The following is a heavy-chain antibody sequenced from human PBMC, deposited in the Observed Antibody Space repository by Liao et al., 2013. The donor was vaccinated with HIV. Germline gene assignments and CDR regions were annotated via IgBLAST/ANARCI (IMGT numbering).Heavy chain of an antibody. Sequence: QVQLQESGPGLVKPSETLSLTCTVSGGSISSYYWSWIRQPPGKGLEWIGYIYYSGSTNYNPSLKSRVTISVDTSKNQFSLKLSSVTAADTAVYYCAVGIGGAFDIWGQGTMVTVSS. CDR3: AVGIGGAFDI. D-gene: IGHD3-10*01. CDR2: IYYSGST. CDR1: GGSISSYY. V-gene: IGHV4-59*01. J-gene: IGHJ3*02.